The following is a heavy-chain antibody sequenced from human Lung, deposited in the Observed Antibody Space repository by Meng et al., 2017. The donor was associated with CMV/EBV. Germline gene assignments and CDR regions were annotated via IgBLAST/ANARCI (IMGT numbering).Heavy chain of an antibody. V-gene: IGHV3-23*01. Sequence: ESXKISXAVSGFTLSNYAMSWVRQAPGKGLEWVSGITSSGGTTYYADSVKGRFTISRDSSKNPLYLQMNSLRAEDTAVYYCAKGPHYSSYFPTIPFFDYWGQGXLVTVSS. D-gene: IGHD4-11*01. CDR2: ITSSGGTT. J-gene: IGHJ4*02. CDR3: AKGPHYSSYFPTIPFFDY. CDR1: GFTLSNYA.